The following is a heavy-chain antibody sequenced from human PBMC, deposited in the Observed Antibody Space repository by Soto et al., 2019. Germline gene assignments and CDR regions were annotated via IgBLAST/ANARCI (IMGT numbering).Heavy chain of an antibody. CDR3: ATEPTYYDSSGSKGDY. J-gene: IGHJ4*02. D-gene: IGHD3-22*01. CDR1: GYTLTELS. Sequence: ASVKVSCKVSGYTLTELSMHWVRQAPGIGLEWMGGFDPEDGETIYAQKFQGRVTMTEDTSTDTAYMELSSLRSEDTAVYYCATEPTYYDSSGSKGDYWGQGTLVTVS. CDR2: FDPEDGET. V-gene: IGHV1-24*01.